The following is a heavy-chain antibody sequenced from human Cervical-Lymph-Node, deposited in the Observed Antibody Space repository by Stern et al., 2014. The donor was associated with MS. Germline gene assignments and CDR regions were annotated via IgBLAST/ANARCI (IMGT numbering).Heavy chain of an antibody. J-gene: IGHJ6*02. D-gene: IGHD2-15*01. CDR2: ISWNSGSI. V-gene: IGHV3-9*01. CDR3: VKDLGSIVVAIATTRGLPYHYGMDV. Sequence: EVQLVESGGGLVQPGRSLRLSCAASGFSFEDYAMHWVRQAPGKGLEWVAGISWNSGSIAYADSAKGRFTISRDNAKNSLYLQMHSLRLEDTALYYCVKDLGSIVVAIATTRGLPYHYGMDVWGQGTTVTVSS. CDR1: GFSFEDYA.